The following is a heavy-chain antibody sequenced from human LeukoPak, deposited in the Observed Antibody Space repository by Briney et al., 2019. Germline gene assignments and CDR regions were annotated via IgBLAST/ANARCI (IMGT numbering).Heavy chain of an antibody. CDR3: ARDYQGGYGDKTVDY. CDR2: IYYSGST. D-gene: IGHD5-18*01. V-gene: IGHV4-39*07. CDR1: GGSISSNTYY. Sequence: SETLSLTCTVSGGSISSNTYYWGWIRQPPGKGLEWIGSIYYSGSTYYNPSLKSRVTISVDTSKNQFSLKLSSVTAADTAVYYCARDYQGGYGDKTVDYWAQGTLVTVSS. J-gene: IGHJ4*02.